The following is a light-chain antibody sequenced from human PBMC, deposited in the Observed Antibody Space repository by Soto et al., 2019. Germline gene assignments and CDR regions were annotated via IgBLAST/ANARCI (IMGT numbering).Light chain of an antibody. CDR1: QSLSSTF. V-gene: IGKV3-20*01. Sequence: EIVLTKSPGTLSLSPGERATLSCRASQSLSSTFLAWYQQKPGQAPRLLIYAASSRAAGIPDRFSGSGSGTDFTHTISRLEPEDFEVYYCQQFGSSPPRLTFGGGTKVEI. J-gene: IGKJ4*01. CDR3: QQFGSSPPRLT. CDR2: AAS.